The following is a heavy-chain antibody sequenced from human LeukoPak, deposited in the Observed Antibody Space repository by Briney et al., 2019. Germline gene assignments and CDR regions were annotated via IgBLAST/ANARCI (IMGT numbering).Heavy chain of an antibody. CDR3: AIEFKSGYGMWA. D-gene: IGHD5-18*01. Sequence: GGALRLSCAASRFTLISYSMTWVRPAPGKGLEWVSFIISVSNYVYYADSVKGRSTTSRNNAENSLHLQMNSLRADDTAVYCCAIEFKSGYGMWAWGEGTLVSV. V-gene: IGHV3-21*01. CDR1: RFTLISYS. CDR2: IISVSNYV. J-gene: IGHJ4*02.